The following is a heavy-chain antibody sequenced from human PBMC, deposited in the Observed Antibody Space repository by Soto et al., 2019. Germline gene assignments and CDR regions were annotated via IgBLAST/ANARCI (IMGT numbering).Heavy chain of an antibody. D-gene: IGHD5-12*01. Sequence: QVQLVQSGAEVKKPGASVKLSCKTSGYTFTTIFLHWLRQAPGQRLEWMGWINPANGVTMYSQKFLGRVSNTRDTSATTAYMELTSLTSDDTAVYYWARGPSCGCFDFWGQGTLVTVSS. CDR3: ARGPSCGCFDF. CDR1: GYTFTTIF. J-gene: IGHJ4*02. CDR2: INPANGVT. V-gene: IGHV1-3*01.